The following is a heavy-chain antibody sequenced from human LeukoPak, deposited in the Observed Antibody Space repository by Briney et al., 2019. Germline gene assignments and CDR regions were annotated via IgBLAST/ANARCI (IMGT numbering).Heavy chain of an antibody. CDR1: GFTFSSSW. CDR2: IGQDGSEE. J-gene: IGHJ5*02. D-gene: IGHD2-2*02. V-gene: IGHV3-7*01. Sequence: GGSLRLSCAASGFTFSSSWMSWVRRAPGKGLEWVANIGQDGSEEYYVDSVKGRFTISRDNAKNSLYLQMNSLRAEDTAVYYCARDRSRYTSWGQGTLVTVSS. CDR3: ARDRSRYTS.